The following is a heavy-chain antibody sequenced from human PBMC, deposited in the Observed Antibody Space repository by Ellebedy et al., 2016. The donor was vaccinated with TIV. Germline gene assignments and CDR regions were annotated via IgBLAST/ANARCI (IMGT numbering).Heavy chain of an antibody. CDR3: AKRQAYGDYEYAFDI. J-gene: IGHJ3*02. V-gene: IGHV4-4*02. D-gene: IGHD4-17*01. CDR2: IYHNGST. CDR1: GGSIISTNW. Sequence: MPGGSLRLSCAVSGGSIISTNWWSWVRQHPGKGLEWIGEIYHNGSTNYNPSLKSRVTISVDKSKNQFSLKLSSVTAADTAVYYCAKRQAYGDYEYAFDIWGQGTMVTVSS.